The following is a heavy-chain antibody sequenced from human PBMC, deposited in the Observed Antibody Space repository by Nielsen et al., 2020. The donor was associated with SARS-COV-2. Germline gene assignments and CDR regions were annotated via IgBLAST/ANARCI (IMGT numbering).Heavy chain of an antibody. CDR2: IYYSGST. CDR3: ARGRGTTGTTDFYYYGMDV. CDR1: GGSISSSSYY. D-gene: IGHD1-1*01. Sequence: SETLSLTCTVSGGSISSSSYYWGWIRQPPGKGLEWIGSIYYSGSTYYNPSLKSRVTISVDTSKNQFSLKLSSVIAADTAVYYCARGRGTTGTTDFYYYGMDVWGQGTTVTVSS. V-gene: IGHV4-39*07. J-gene: IGHJ6*02.